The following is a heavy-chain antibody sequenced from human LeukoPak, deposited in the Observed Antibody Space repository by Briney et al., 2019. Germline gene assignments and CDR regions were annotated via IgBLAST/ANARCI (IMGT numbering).Heavy chain of an antibody. D-gene: IGHD6-19*01. CDR3: ARVVGDSGWYFSGN. V-gene: IGHV4-34*01. J-gene: IGHJ4*02. CDR2: INHSGST. Sequence: SETLSLTCAGYGGSFSGYYWSWIRQPPGKGLDGIGEINHSGSTNYNPSLKSRVTISIDTSKNQFSRKLSSVTAADSAAYYRARVVGDSGWYFSGNWGQGTLVTVSS. CDR1: GGSFSGYY.